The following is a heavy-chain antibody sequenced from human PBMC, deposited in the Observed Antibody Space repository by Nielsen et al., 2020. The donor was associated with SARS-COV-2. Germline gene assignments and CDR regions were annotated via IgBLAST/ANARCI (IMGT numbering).Heavy chain of an antibody. Sequence: SESLSLTCSVSGVSISTINYYWGWIRQPPGMGLEWIVKVYCRGSTHYNPSLKSRVTIFVDTSKNQFSLKLSSMTAADTALYYCARRKRNTGDSGSFFDYWGQGTLVTVSS. CDR1: GVSISTINYY. J-gene: IGHJ4*02. CDR3: ARRKRNTGDSGSFFDY. CDR2: VYCRGST. V-gene: IGHV4-39*01. D-gene: IGHD3-10*01.